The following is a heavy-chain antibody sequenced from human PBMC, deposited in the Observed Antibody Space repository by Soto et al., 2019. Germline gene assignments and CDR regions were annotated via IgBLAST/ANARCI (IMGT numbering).Heavy chain of an antibody. CDR2: ISGSGGNT. J-gene: IGHJ4*02. V-gene: IGHV3-23*01. D-gene: IGHD3-3*01. CDR3: AKDQSDFWSGYSLYDY. Sequence: GGSLRLSCAASGFTFSSYAMTWVRQAPGKGLEWVSTISGSGGNTYYADSVKGRFSISRDSSKKTLYLQMSSLRAADTAVYYCAKDQSDFWSGYSLYDYWGLGTLVTVSS. CDR1: GFTFSSYA.